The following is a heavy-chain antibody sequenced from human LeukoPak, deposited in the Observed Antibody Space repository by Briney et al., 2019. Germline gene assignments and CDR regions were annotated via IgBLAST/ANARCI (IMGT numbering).Heavy chain of an antibody. J-gene: IGHJ3*01. CDR1: GFSFTSYW. Sequence: GESLKISCKGSGFSFTSYWIGWVRQMPGKGLEWMGIIHPVDSHTRYSPSFQGQVSISADKSISTAYLQWSSPKASDTAMHYCARRGKSAFDVWGQGTMVTVSS. V-gene: IGHV5-51*01. CDR2: IHPVDSHT. CDR3: ARRGKSAFDV. D-gene: IGHD3-16*01.